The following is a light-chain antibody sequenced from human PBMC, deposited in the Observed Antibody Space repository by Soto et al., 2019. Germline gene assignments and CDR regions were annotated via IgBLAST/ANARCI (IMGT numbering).Light chain of an antibody. J-gene: IGKJ3*01. Sequence: DIQMTQSPSSLSASVGDRVTITCRASQGINNYLTWFQQKPGKAPKSLIYDASNLQSGVPSKFSGSGSGTDFTLTISSLQPEDFATYYCQQYKTYPFTFGPGTKVDIK. CDR2: DAS. CDR3: QQYKTYPFT. CDR1: QGINNY. V-gene: IGKV1-16*02.